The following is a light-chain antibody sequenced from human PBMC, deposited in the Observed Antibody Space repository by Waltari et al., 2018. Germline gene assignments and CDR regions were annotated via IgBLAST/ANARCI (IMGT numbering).Light chain of an antibody. V-gene: IGKV6-21*01. CDR3: HQSGSLPIT. CDR2: YAS. Sequence: EVVLTQSPDFQSVTPKEKVTITCRASQSIGSSLHWYQQKPGQSPKLLIKYASQSFSGVPSRFSGSGSGTDFTLIINGLEAEDAATYHCHQSGSLPITFGQGTRLEIK. J-gene: IGKJ5*01. CDR1: QSIGSS.